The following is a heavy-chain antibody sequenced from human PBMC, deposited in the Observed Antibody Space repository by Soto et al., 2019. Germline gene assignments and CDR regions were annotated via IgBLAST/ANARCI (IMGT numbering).Heavy chain of an antibody. V-gene: IGHV3-23*01. CDR3: AKRRLNTITSLSDF. D-gene: IGHD2-2*01. Sequence: GGSLRLSCAASGFTFSSYAMSWVRQAPGKGLEWVSAITGPGGNTFYPDSLKGRFFISRDNSDNTLHLQMNTLRDDDTAIYYCAKRRLNTITSLSDFWGQGVRVTVS. CDR2: ITGPGGNT. CDR1: GFTFSSYA. J-gene: IGHJ1*01.